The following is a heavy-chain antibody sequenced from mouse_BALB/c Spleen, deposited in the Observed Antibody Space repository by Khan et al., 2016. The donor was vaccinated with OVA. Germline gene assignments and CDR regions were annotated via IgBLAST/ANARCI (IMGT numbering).Heavy chain of an antibody. Sequence: DLVKPGASVKLSCRASGYTFTSYWINWIKQRPGQGLEWIGRIAPGSGSTSYTEMFKGKATLTVDTSYSTAYIQLSSLSSEDSAVCFCARSNYYGSGLYAMDYWGQGTSVTVSS. CDR3: ARSNYYGSGLYAMDY. CDR1: GYTFTSYW. J-gene: IGHJ4*01. V-gene: IGHV1S41*01. D-gene: IGHD1-1*01. CDR2: IAPGSGST.